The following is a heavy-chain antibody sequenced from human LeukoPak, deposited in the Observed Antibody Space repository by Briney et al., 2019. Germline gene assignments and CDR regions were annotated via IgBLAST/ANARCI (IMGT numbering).Heavy chain of an antibody. V-gene: IGHV4-39*07. CDR2: IYYSGST. CDR1: GFTFSSYW. J-gene: IGHJ4*02. Sequence: GSLRLSCAASGFTFSSYWMSWVRQAPGKGLEWIGSIYYSGSTYYNPSLKSRVTISVDTSKNQFSLKLSSVTAADTAVYYCARVWARQLWFGCVNYWGQGTLVTVSS. D-gene: IGHD5-18*01. CDR3: ARVWARQLWFGCVNY.